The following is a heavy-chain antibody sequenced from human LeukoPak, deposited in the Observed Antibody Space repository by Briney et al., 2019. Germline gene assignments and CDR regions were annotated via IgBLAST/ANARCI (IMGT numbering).Heavy chain of an antibody. V-gene: IGHV4-61*08. CDR3: AKIVGAPPPYYYYMDV. Sequence: TSETLSLTCTVSGGSISNNGYYWSCIRQPPGKGLEWIGYIYYSGSTNYNPSLKSRVTISVDTSKNQFSLKLSSVTAADTAVYYCAKIVGAPPPYYYYMDVWGKGTTVTVSS. J-gene: IGHJ6*03. D-gene: IGHD1-26*01. CDR1: GGSISNNGYY. CDR2: IYYSGST.